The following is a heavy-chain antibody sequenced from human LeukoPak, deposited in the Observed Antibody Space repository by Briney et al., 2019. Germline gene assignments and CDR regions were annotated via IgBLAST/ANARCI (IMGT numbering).Heavy chain of an antibody. J-gene: IGHJ4*02. CDR3: ATGQWLVRPFDY. D-gene: IGHD6-19*01. CDR2: IIPTLGLA. V-gene: IGHV1-69*04. CDR1: GGTFSSFA. Sequence: ASVKVSCKASGGTFSSFAISWVRQAPGQGLEWMGRIIPTLGLANYPQKFQGRVTITADKSTSTAYMELSSLRSEDTAVYYCATGQWLVRPFDYWGQGALVTVSS.